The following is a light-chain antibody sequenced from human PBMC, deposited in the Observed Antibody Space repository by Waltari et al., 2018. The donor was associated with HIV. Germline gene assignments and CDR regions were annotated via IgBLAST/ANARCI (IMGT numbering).Light chain of an antibody. CDR3: QHRSNWHT. CDR1: QNIWRY. Sequence: EIVLTQSPATLSLSPGERATLSCRTSQNIWRYLAWYQQKPGQAPRLLIYDGSNRATGIPARFSGSGSGTDFTLTISSLEPEDFAVYYGQHRSNWHTFGQGTKLEIK. J-gene: IGKJ2*01. CDR2: DGS. V-gene: IGKV3-11*01.